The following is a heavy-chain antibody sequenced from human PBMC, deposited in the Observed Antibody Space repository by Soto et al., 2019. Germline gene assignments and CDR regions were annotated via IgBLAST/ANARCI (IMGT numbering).Heavy chain of an antibody. D-gene: IGHD3-22*01. V-gene: IGHV3-23*01. CDR3: AKYCYDSSRSHGAYDI. CDR1: GFTFSRFA. CDR2: IGTSGNTI. J-gene: IGHJ3*02. Sequence: GGSLRLSCAASGFTFSRFAMSWVRQAPGQGLEWVSLIGTSGNTIYYADSVKGRFTISRDNSQNTLYLQMNSLRLEDTAVYYCAKYCYDSSRSHGAYDIWGQGTMVT.